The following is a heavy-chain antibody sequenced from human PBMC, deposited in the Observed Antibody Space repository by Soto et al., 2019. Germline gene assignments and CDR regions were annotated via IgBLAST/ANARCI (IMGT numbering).Heavy chain of an antibody. CDR3: ARDSSGGSSR. D-gene: IGHD2-15*01. CDR1: GFTFSSYS. V-gene: IGHV3-21*01. J-gene: IGHJ4*02. Sequence: EVQLVESGGGLVKPGGSLRLSCAASGFTFSSYSMNWVRQAPGKGLEWVSSISSSSSYIYYADSAKGRFTISRDNAKNSLYLQMNSLRAEDTAVYYCARDSSGGSSRWGQGTLVTVSS. CDR2: ISSSSSYI.